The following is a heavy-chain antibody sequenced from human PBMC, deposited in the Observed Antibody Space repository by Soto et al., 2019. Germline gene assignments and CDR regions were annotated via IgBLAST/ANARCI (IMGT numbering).Heavy chain of an antibody. CDR1: GGTFSSYA. CDR2: IIPISTTT. V-gene: IGHV1-69*06. D-gene: IGHD6-19*01. CDR3: ARVAGYYYAMDV. Sequence: QVQLVQSGAEVKKPGFSVKVSCKASGGTFSSYAITWVRQAPGQGLVWMGGIIPISTTTDYAQKFQGRVTITADKSTSTAFLELSRLTSEDTAVYYCARVAGYYYAMDVWGQGTTVTVSS. J-gene: IGHJ6*02.